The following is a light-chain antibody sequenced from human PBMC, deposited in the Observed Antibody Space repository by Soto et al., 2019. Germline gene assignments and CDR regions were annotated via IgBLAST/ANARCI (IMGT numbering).Light chain of an antibody. J-gene: IGKJ2*01. Sequence: DIVVTQSPDSLAVSLGERATISCKSSQSVFYSSNNKKYLAWYQQKPGQPPRLLIYWASTRDSGVPDRFSGSGSVTDFRLTISSLQAEDVAVYYCNQYYSTPLYTFGQGTKLEIK. CDR3: NQYYSTPLYT. CDR2: WAS. V-gene: IGKV4-1*01. CDR1: QSVFYSSNNKKY.